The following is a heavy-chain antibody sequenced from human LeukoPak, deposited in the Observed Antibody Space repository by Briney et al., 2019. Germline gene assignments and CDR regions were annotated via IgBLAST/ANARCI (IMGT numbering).Heavy chain of an antibody. Sequence: SETLSLTCTVSGGSISSGSYYWSWIRQPAGKGLEWIGRIYTSGSTNYNPSLKSRVTISVDTSKNQFSLKLSSVTAADTAVYYCARGLRFLEWLLDYWGQGTLVTVSS. D-gene: IGHD3-3*01. CDR3: ARGLRFLEWLLDY. J-gene: IGHJ4*02. CDR2: IYTSGST. CDR1: GGSISSGSYY. V-gene: IGHV4-61*02.